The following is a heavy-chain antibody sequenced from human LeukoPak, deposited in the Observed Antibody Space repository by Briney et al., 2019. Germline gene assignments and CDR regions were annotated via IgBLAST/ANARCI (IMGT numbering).Heavy chain of an antibody. CDR1: GYTFTSYG. CDR3: ARGDTVVFGELLLDWFDP. V-gene: IGHV1-18*01. CDR2: ISAYNGNT. Sequence: ASVKVSCKASGYTFTSYGISWVRQAPGQGLEWMGWISAYNGNTNYAQKLQGRVTMTTDTSTSTAYMELRSLRSDDTAVYYCARGDTVVFGELLLDWFDPWGQGTLVTVSS. D-gene: IGHD3-10*02. J-gene: IGHJ5*02.